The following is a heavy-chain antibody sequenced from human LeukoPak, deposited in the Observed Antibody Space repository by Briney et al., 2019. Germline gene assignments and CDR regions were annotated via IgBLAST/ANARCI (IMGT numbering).Heavy chain of an antibody. CDR1: GGSISSSSYY. Sequence: NPSETLSLTCTVSGGSISSSSYYWGWIRQPPGKGLEWIGSIYYSGSTYYNPSLKSRVTISVDTSKNQFSLKLSSVTAADPAVYYCARVGRAAIHYMDVWGKGTTVTVSS. D-gene: IGHD2-2*01. J-gene: IGHJ6*03. CDR3: ARVGRAAIHYMDV. V-gene: IGHV4-39*07. CDR2: IYYSGST.